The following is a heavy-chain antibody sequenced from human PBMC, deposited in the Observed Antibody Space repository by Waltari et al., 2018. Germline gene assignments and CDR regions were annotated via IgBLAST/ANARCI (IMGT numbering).Heavy chain of an antibody. CDR1: GLLLSAYA. Sequence: EVQLVESGGALVQPGGSLKLSCAASGLLLSAYAIHWVRQASGKGPEWVGRIRSRFKGDATAYGESVQGRFTISRDDSKNTVYLEMNSLKTDDTAVYYCIRPFEMGIDWGQGTLVTVSS. V-gene: IGHV3-73*01. D-gene: IGHD7-27*01. J-gene: IGHJ4*02. CDR3: IRPFEMGID. CDR2: IRSRFKGDAT.